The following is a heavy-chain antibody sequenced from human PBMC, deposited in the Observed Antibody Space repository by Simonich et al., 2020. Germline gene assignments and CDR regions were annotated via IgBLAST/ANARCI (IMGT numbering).Heavy chain of an antibody. CDR3: AKRSGVSITGTFDY. Sequence: EVQLLESGGGLVQPGGSLRLSCAASGFTFSSYAMSWVGQAPGKGLWVDSAISGGGGSTYYADSVKGRFTISRDNSKNTLYLQMNSLRAEDTAVYYCAKRSGVSITGTFDYWGQGTLVTVSS. J-gene: IGHJ4*02. CDR2: ISGGGGST. CDR1: GFTFSSYA. D-gene: IGHD1-7*01. V-gene: IGHV3-23*01.